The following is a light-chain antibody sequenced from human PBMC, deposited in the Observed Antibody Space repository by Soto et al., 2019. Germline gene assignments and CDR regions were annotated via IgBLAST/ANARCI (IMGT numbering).Light chain of an antibody. CDR3: VLYMGSGIPV. Sequence: QTVVTQEPSFSVSPGRTVTLTCGWSSGSVSTSYYPSWYQQTPGQAPRTLIYSTNTRSSGVPDRFSGSILGNKAALTITGAQADDESYYYCVLYMGSGIPVFGGGTQLTVL. J-gene: IGLJ2*01. V-gene: IGLV8-61*01. CDR1: SGSVSTSYY. CDR2: STN.